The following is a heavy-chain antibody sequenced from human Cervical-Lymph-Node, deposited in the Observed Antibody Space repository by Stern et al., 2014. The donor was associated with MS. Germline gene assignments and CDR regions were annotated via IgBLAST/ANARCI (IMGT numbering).Heavy chain of an antibody. CDR2: INPSVGST. CDR3: AREVAGHRLGMMDV. D-gene: IGHD6-19*01. CDR1: GNTFTRYH. V-gene: IGHV1-46*01. Sequence: QVQLMQSGAEVKKPGASVKVSCKASGNTFTRYHIHWVRQAPGQGLEWMGIINPSVGSTSYAQKFQGRVTMTRDTSTSTVYMELSSLRSEDTAVYYCAREVAGHRLGMMDVWGQGTTVTVSS. J-gene: IGHJ6*02.